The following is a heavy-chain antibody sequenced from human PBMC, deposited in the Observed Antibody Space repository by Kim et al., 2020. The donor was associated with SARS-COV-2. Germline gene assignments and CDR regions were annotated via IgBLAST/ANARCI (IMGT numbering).Heavy chain of an antibody. CDR2: INHSGST. CDR3: ARGVCSGGSCYSGADY. V-gene: IGHV4-34*01. J-gene: IGHJ4*01. CDR1: GGSFSGYY. D-gene: IGHD2-15*01. Sequence: SETLSLTCAVYGGSFSGYYWSWIRQPPGKVLEWIGEINHSGSTNYNPSLKSRVTISVDTSKNQFSLKLSSVTAADTAVYYCARGVCSGGSCYSGADYWG.